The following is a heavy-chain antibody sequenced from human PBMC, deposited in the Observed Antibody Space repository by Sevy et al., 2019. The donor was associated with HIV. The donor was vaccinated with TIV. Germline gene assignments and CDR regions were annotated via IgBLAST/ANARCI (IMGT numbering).Heavy chain of an antibody. CDR3: ARDYCTNGVCYAFDI. Sequence: ASVKVSCKASGYTFTSYYMHWVRQAPGQGLEWMGWINPNSGGTNYAQKFQGRVTMTRDTSISTAYMELSRLRSDDTAVYYCARDYCTNGVCYAFDIWGQGTMVTVSS. D-gene: IGHD2-8*01. J-gene: IGHJ3*02. V-gene: IGHV1-2*02. CDR1: GYTFTSYY. CDR2: INPNSGGT.